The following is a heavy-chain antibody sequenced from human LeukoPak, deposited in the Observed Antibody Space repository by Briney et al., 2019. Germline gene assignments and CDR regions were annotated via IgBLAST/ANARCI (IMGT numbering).Heavy chain of an antibody. Sequence: GASVKVSCKASGYTFTSTGICWVRQAPGQGLEWMGWVSAYNGNTNYAQKFQGRVTMTTDTSTSTAYMELRTLRSDDTAVYYCARGSTVREGAAFDIWGQGTMVTVSS. CDR1: GYTFTSTG. V-gene: IGHV1-18*01. D-gene: IGHD1-26*01. J-gene: IGHJ3*02. CDR2: VSAYNGNT. CDR3: ARGSTVREGAAFDI.